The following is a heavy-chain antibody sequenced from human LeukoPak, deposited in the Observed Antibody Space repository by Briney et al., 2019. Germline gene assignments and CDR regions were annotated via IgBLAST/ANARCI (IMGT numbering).Heavy chain of an antibody. CDR2: IYTSGST. CDR1: GGSISSYY. Sequence: SETLSLTXTVSGGSISSYYWSWIRQAAGKGLEWIGRIYTSGSTNNNPSLKSRVTMSVDTSKNPFPLKLSSVTAADTAVYYCARDNQTRAAAVGFDYWGQGTLVTVSS. V-gene: IGHV4-4*07. D-gene: IGHD6-13*01. J-gene: IGHJ4*02. CDR3: ARDNQTRAAAVGFDY.